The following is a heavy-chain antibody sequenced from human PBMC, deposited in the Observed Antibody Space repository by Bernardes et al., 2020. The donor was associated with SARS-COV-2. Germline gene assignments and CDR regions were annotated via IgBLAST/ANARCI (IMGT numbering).Heavy chain of an antibody. CDR1: GFTFSSYC. Sequence: GGSLRLSCAASGFTFSSYCMHWVRQAPGKGPVWVSRINGDGSSINYADSVKGRFTISRDNARNTLYLEMNSLRAEDMAVYYCARGSGNYYFDYWGQGTLVTVSS. CDR2: INGDGSSI. D-gene: IGHD1-26*01. V-gene: IGHV3-74*01. CDR3: ARGSGNYYFDY. J-gene: IGHJ4*02.